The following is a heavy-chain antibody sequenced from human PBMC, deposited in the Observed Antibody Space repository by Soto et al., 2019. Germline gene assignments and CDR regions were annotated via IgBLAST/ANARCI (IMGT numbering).Heavy chain of an antibody. CDR3: AKGSNYDFWSGYYTDGASHAFDI. D-gene: IGHD3-3*01. CDR1: GFTFSSYA. J-gene: IGHJ3*02. CDR2: ISGSGGST. Sequence: GGSLRLSCAASGFTFSSYAMSWVRQAPGKGLEWVSAISGSGGSTYYADSVKGRFTISRDNSKNTLYLQMNSLRAEDTAVYYCAKGSNYDFWSGYYTDGASHAFDIWGQGTMVTVSS. V-gene: IGHV3-23*01.